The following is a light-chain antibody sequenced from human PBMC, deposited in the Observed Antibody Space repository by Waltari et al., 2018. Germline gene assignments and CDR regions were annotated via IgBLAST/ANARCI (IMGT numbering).Light chain of an antibody. V-gene: IGKV3-20*01. CDR2: DAS. Sequence: EIVLTQSPGTLSLSPGERATLSCRASQSVSSNYLAWYQQKPGQAPRLHIDDASNRATGIPDRFSGSGSGTDFTLTISRLEPEDFAVYYCHQYGSSPLTFGGGTKVEIK. CDR3: HQYGSSPLT. J-gene: IGKJ4*01. CDR1: QSVSSNY.